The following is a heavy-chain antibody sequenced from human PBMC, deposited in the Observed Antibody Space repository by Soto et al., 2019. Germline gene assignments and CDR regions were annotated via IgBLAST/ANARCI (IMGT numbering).Heavy chain of an antibody. Sequence: PSETLSLTCAVYGGSFSGYYWSWIRQPPGKGLEWIGEINHSGSTNYNPSLKSRVTISVDTSKNQFSLKLSSVTAADTAVYYCARSHLPDFWSGYYSYFDYWGPGTLVTVSS. V-gene: IGHV4-34*01. CDR3: ARSHLPDFWSGYYSYFDY. J-gene: IGHJ4*02. CDR1: GGSFSGYY. CDR2: INHSGST. D-gene: IGHD3-3*01.